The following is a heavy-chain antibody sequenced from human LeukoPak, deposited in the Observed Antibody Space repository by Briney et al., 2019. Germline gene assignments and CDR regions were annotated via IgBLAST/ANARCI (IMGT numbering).Heavy chain of an antibody. J-gene: IGHJ4*02. CDR1: GFTFSSYG. CDR3: AKDRPIAAAGTLDY. V-gene: IGHV3-30*02. CDR2: IRYDGSNK. Sequence: PGGSLRLSCAASGFTFSSYGMHWVRQAPGKGVERVTFIRYDGSNKYYADSVKGRFTISRDNSKNTLYLQMNSLRAEDTAVYYCAKDRPIAAAGTLDYWGQGTLVTVSS. D-gene: IGHD6-13*01.